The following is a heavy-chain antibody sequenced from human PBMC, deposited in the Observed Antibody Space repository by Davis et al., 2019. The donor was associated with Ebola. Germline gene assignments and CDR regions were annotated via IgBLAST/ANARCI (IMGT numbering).Heavy chain of an antibody. V-gene: IGHV4-34*01. CDR1: DWSFIGFY. CDR2: INHRGST. J-gene: IGHJ5*02. Sequence: DWSFIGFYWSWTRPPPGKGLERIAEINHRGSTNHNASLKSRVTISVDTSKNQFSLKLSSVTAADTAVYYCASVPAVWFRSYNWFDPWGQGTLVTGSS. CDR3: ASVPAVWFRSYNWFDP. D-gene: IGHD3-10*01.